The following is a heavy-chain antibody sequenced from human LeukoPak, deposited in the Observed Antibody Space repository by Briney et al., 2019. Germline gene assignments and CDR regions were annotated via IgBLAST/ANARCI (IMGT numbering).Heavy chain of an antibody. CDR1: GYSFNSYW. J-gene: IGHJ4*02. Sequence: GEALKIFCWGSGYSFNSYWLGWVRQMSGEGLEWMGIIYPGDSDNRYSPSFQGQVTISADKSISTAYLQWSSLKASDTAMYYCARRGTGAIDYWGQGTLVTVSS. CDR3: ARRGTGAIDY. V-gene: IGHV5-51*01. CDR2: IYPGDSDN. D-gene: IGHD7-27*01.